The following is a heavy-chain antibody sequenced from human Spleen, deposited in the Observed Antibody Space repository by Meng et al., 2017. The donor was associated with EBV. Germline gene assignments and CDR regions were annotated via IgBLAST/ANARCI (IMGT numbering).Heavy chain of an antibody. CDR2: ISGSGGST. J-gene: IGHJ4*02. CDR1: GFTFSSYA. V-gene: IGHV3-23*04. D-gene: IGHD3-9*01. Sequence: EXQLVEXXXGWVQPGXSLRLSXAASGFTFSSYAMSWVRQAPGKGLEWVSAISGSGGSTYYADSVKGRFTISRDNSKNTLYLQMNSLRAEDTAVYYCAKADRFDWLLHFDYWCQGTLVTVSS. CDR3: AKADRFDWLLHFDY.